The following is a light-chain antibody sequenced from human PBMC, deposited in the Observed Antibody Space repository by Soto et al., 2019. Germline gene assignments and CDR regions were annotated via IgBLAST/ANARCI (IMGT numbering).Light chain of an antibody. CDR2: TLS. Sequence: DIVMTQTPLSLPVTPGEPASMSCRSSQSLLDSDDGYIYLDWYLQKPGQSPQLLIYTLSSRASXVXDXXTGSGSGTGFTLKISSVEAEDVGVYYCMQRREFPWTFGQGTKVEIK. CDR3: MQRREFPWT. V-gene: IGKV2-40*01. J-gene: IGKJ1*01. CDR1: QSLLDSDDGYIY.